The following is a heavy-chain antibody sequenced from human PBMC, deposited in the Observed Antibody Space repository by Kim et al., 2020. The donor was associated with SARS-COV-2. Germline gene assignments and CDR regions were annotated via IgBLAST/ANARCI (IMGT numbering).Heavy chain of an antibody. CDR3: AREVMVRGVITDYYYGMDV. CDR2: IYYSGST. D-gene: IGHD3-10*01. CDR1: GGSISSYY. Sequence: SETLSLTCTVSGGSISSYYWSWIRQPPGKGLEWIGYIYYSGSTNYNPSLKSRVTISVDTSKNQFSLKLSSVTAADTAVYYCAREVMVRGVITDYYYGMDVWGQGTTVTVSS. J-gene: IGHJ6*02. V-gene: IGHV4-59*01.